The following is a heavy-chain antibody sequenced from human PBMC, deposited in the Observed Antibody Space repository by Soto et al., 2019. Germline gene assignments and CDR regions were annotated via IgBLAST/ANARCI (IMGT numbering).Heavy chain of an antibody. CDR3: ARERTFGDNKHNYMDV. CDR1: EFTFSRHG. D-gene: IGHD3-10*01. J-gene: IGHJ6*03. V-gene: IGHV3-33*01. Sequence: GGCLRLSCAASEFTFSRHGMHWVRQAPGKGLQWVGVIWSDGSNEVYADSVKGRFIISRDNSKNILYLQMNSLRAEDTAVYYCARERTFGDNKHNYMDVWGTGITVTVSS. CDR2: IWSDGSNE.